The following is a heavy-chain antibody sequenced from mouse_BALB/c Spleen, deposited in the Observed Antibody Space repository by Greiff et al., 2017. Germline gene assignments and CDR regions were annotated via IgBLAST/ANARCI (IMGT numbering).Heavy chain of an antibody. CDR2: INPYNDGT. V-gene: IGHV1-14*01. D-gene: IGHD3-3*01. CDR3: AREGLTVVFDY. J-gene: IGHJ2*01. CDR1: GYTFTSYV. Sequence: LEESGPELVKPGASVKMSCKASGYTFTSYVMHWVKQKPGQGLEWIGYINPYNDGTKYNEKFKGKATLTSDKSSSTAYMELSSLTSEDSAVYYYAREGLTVVFDYWGQGTTLTVSS.